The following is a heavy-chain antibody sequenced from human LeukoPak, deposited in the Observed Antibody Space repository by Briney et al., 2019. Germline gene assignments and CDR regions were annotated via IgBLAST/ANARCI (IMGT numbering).Heavy chain of an antibody. D-gene: IGHD2-15*01. CDR3: ARGYCSGGGCSVLDAFDG. CDR2: INPSGGST. V-gene: IGHV1-46*01. CDR1: GYTFTNYY. Sequence: ASVTVSCKTSGYTFTNYYIHWVRRAPGQGLEWMGKINPSGGSTSYPQKFQGRVTMTRDTSTTTVYMELSTRRSEDTAIYYCARGYCSGGGCSVLDAFDGWGQGTMVTVSS. J-gene: IGHJ3*01.